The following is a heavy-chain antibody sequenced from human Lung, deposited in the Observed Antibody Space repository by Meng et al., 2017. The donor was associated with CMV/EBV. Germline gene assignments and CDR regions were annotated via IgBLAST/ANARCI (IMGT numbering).Heavy chain of an antibody. CDR1: GDSITNHNW. D-gene: IGHD3-10*01. CDR3: LRRSGGSV. J-gene: IGHJ1*01. V-gene: IGHV4-4*02. Sequence: QLRKSGPALVKPSETLSLTCAVSGDSITNHNWWAWVRQPPGKGLEWIGEIPHRGSSAYNPSLKSRVSMSIDKSKNQFSLKLTSVTAADTAVYHCLRRSGGSVWGQGTLVTVSS. CDR2: IPHRGSS.